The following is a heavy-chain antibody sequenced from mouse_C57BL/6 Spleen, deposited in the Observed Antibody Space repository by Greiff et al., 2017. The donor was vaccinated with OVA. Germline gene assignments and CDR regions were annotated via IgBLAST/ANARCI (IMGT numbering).Heavy chain of an antibody. CDR3: VTRGDYGSSYGYSDD. V-gene: IGHV1-66*01. D-gene: IGHD1-1*01. CDR2: IYPGIGNT. J-gene: IGHJ1*03. Sequence: QVQLKQSGPELVKPGASVKISCKASGYSFTSYYIHWVKQRPGQGLEWIGWIYPGIGNTKYNEKFKGKATLTADKSSSTAYMQLSSLTSEDSAVYYCVTRGDYGSSYGYSDDWGTGTTLTVSS. CDR1: GYSFTSYY.